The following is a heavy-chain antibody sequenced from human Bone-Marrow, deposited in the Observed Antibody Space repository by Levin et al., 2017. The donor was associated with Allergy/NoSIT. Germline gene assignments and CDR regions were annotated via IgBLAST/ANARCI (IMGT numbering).Heavy chain of an antibody. D-gene: IGHD3-10*01. CDR1: GGSINSPLYY. V-gene: IGHV4-39*01. J-gene: IGHJ4*02. CDR3: ARRYAGSGDLRDQ. CDR2: VYYNGIN. Sequence: KTSETLSLTCTVSGGSINSPLYYWGWIRQAPGKGPEWIGTVYYNGINYHNPSFTTRVTMSVDKSQNQFSLNLSSVTAADTAVYYCARRYAGSGDLRDQWGQGTLVIVSS.